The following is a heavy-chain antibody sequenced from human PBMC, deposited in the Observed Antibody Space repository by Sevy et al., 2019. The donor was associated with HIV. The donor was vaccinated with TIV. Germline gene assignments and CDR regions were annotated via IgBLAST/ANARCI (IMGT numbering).Heavy chain of an antibody. D-gene: IGHD3-10*01. CDR2: ISTNGNSA. J-gene: IGHJ5*02. CDR1: GFTFSSYA. CDR3: LKDQENNYYYGSGTYFDP. Sequence: GGSLRLSCSASGFTFSSYALYWVRQAPGKKMEYVSVISTNGNSAYYADSEKGRFTISRDNSKNTLYLQMRSLRPEDTAMYYCLKDQENNYYYGSGTYFDPWGQGTLVTVSS. V-gene: IGHV3-64D*06.